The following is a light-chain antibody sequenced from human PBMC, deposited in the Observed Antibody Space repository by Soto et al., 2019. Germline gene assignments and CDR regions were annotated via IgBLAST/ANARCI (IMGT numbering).Light chain of an antibody. J-gene: IGKJ1*01. CDR3: QQYGSSPWT. Sequence: EIVLTQSPGTLSLSPGERATLSCRASQSVSSNYLAWYQQKPGQAPRLLIYGASSRATGIPDRFSGSGSGTDFTLTISRLEPEDFAVYYCQQYGSSPWTFCQGTKVEI. CDR2: GAS. V-gene: IGKV3-20*01. CDR1: QSVSSNY.